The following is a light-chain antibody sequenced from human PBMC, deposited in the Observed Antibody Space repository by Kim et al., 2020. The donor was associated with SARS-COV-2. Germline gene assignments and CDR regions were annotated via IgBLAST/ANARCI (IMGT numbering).Light chain of an antibody. CDR1: NIASKT. CDR2: YDR. J-gene: IGLJ2*01. V-gene: IGLV3-21*04. CDR3: QVWDSTNDHPV. Sequence: SYELTQPPSVSVAPGKTARITCGGNNIASKTVHWYQQRPGQIPVLVVYYDRDRPSGIPERFSGSNSGNTATLTISRVEAGDEADYYCQVWDSTNDHPVFGGGTQLTVL.